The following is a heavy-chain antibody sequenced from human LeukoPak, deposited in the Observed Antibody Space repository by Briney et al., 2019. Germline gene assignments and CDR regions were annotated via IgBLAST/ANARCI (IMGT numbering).Heavy chain of an antibody. D-gene: IGHD3-10*01. V-gene: IGHV3-74*01. J-gene: IGHJ4*02. CDR2: INSDGSST. CDR1: GFTFSSYW. Sequence: GGSPRLSCAASGFTFSSYWMHWVRQAPGKGLVWVSRINSDGSSTSYADSVKGRFTISRDNAKNTLYLQMNSLGAEDTAVYYCARGRWIYYGSGSYYYWGQGTLVTVSS. CDR3: ARGRWIYYGSGSYYY.